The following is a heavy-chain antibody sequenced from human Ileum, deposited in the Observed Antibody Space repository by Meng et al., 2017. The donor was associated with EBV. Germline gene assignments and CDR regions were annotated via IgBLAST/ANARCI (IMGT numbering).Heavy chain of an antibody. CDR2: IYHSGST. V-gene: IGHV4-4*02. J-gene: IGHJ4*02. CDR1: GYSMTNNNW. D-gene: IGHD2-8*01. Sequence: QGQLRGWGPGLVKSSGTLALTCGVSGYSMTNNNWWTWVRQPPGKGLEWIGEIYHSGSTNYNPSLQSRATISVDMSKKQFSLKLRSVTAADTAVYYCARTGVGLAFDYWGLGTLVTVPS. CDR3: ARTGVGLAFDY.